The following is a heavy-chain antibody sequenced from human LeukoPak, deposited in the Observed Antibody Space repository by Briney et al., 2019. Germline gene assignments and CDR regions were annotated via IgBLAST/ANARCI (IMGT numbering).Heavy chain of an antibody. V-gene: IGHV1-3*01. CDR1: GYTFTSYA. D-gene: IGHD3-10*01. CDR3: ARGYYGSGYVDC. J-gene: IGHJ4*02. Sequence: GASVKVSCKASGYTFTSYAMHWVRQAPGQRLEWMGWINAGNGNTKYSQKFQGRVTITRDTSASTAYMELSSLRSEDMAVYYCARGYYGSGYVDCWGQGTLVTVSS. CDR2: INAGNGNT.